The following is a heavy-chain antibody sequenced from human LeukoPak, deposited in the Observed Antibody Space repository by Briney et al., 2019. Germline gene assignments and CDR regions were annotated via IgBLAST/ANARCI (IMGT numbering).Heavy chain of an antibody. J-gene: IGHJ1*01. V-gene: IGHV1-2*02. Sequence: ASVTVSFTASGYTFTVYYMHWVRQAPGQGLEWMGFIDPNNGGTNYAQKFQGRVTLTRDTSISTAYMELSSLRSDDTAVYHCATDEGGWGQGTLVTVSS. CDR2: IDPNNGGT. CDR1: GYTFTVYY. D-gene: IGHD3-16*01. CDR3: ATDEGG.